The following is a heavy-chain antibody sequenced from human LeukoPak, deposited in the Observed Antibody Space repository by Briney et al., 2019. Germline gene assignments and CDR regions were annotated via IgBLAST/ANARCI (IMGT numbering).Heavy chain of an antibody. V-gene: IGHV3-21*01. Sequence: GGSLRLSXAASGFTFSSYSMNWVRQAPGKGLEWVSSISSSSSNIYYADSVKGRFTISRDNAKNSLYLQMNSLRAEDTAVYYCARGYCSSTSCKPYYFTTGAREPWSPSPQ. J-gene: IGHJ4*02. CDR2: ISSSSSNI. CDR1: GFTFSSYS. CDR3: ARGYCSSTSCKPYYFTT. D-gene: IGHD2-2*01.